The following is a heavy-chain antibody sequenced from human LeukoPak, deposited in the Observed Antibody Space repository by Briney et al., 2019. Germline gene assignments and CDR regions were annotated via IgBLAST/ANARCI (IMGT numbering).Heavy chain of an antibody. CDR1: GFTFSSYS. Sequence: GGSLRLSCAASGFTFSSYSMNWVRQAPGKGLGWVSSISSSSSYIYYADSVKGRFTISRDNAKNSLYLQMNSLRAEDTAVYYCARDRAAVAPFDYWGQGTLVTVSS. D-gene: IGHD6-19*01. J-gene: IGHJ4*02. V-gene: IGHV3-21*01. CDR2: ISSSSSYI. CDR3: ARDRAAVAPFDY.